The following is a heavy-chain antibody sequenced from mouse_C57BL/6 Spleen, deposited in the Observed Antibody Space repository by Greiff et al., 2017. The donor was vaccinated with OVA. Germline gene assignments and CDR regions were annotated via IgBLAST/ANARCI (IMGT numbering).Heavy chain of an antibody. J-gene: IGHJ3*01. Sequence: DVQLVESGGGLVQPGGSLKLSCAASGFTFSDYYMYWVRQTPEKRLEWVAYISNGGGSTYYPDTLKGRFTISRDNAKNTLYLQLSRLKSEDTAMYYCARPLYGSPAWFAYWGQGTLVTVSA. V-gene: IGHV5-12*01. CDR1: GFTFSDYY. CDR2: ISNGGGST. CDR3: ARPLYGSPAWFAY. D-gene: IGHD1-1*01.